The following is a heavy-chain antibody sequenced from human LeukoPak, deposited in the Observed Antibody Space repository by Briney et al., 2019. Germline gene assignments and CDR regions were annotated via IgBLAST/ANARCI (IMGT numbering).Heavy chain of an antibody. CDR2: ISSSSSYI. CDR1: FTXXXXS. CDR3: ASPSSSWYPYYFDY. V-gene: IGHV3-21*01. J-gene: IGHJ4*02. D-gene: IGHD6-13*01. Sequence: FTXXXXSMNWVXXAPGKGLEWVSSISSSSSYIYYADSVKGRFTISRDNAKNSLYLQMNSLRAEDTAVYYCASPSSSWYPYYFDYWGQGTLVTVSS.